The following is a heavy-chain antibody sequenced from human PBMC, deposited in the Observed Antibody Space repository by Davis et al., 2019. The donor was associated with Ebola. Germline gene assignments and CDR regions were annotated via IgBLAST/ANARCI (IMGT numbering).Heavy chain of an antibody. V-gene: IGHV3-7*03. Sequence: GGSLRLSCAASGFTFSRNWMSWVRQAPGKGLEWVATIKEDGSEKYYVDSVKGRFTISRDNSRNTLYLQMNGLRVEDTAIYYCAKDTSNIWFDVWGQGTMVTVSS. CDR2: IKEDGSEK. CDR1: GFTFSRNW. CDR3: AKDTSNIWFDV. J-gene: IGHJ3*01. D-gene: IGHD1-26*01.